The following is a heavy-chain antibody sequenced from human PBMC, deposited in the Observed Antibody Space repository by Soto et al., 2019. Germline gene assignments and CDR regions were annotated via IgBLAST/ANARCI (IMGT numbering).Heavy chain of an antibody. Sequence: VASVKVSCKASGGTFSSYAISWVRQAPGQGLEWMGGIIPIFGTANYAQKFQGRVTITADESTSTAYMELSSLRSEDTAVYYCARTSDFWSGYSGFDYYYYGMDVWGQGTTVTVSS. CDR2: IIPIFGTA. CDR3: ARTSDFWSGYSGFDYYYYGMDV. D-gene: IGHD3-3*01. CDR1: GGTFSSYA. V-gene: IGHV1-69*13. J-gene: IGHJ6*02.